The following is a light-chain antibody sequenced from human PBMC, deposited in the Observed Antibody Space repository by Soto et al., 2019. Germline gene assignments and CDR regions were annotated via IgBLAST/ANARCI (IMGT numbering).Light chain of an antibody. CDR1: QSISNY. Sequence: VLKQSPGTLSLYQGERATLSCRASQSISNYLAWYQQKPGQAPRLPIYDASNRATGIPARFSGSGSGTDFTLTISGLEPEDSAVYYCQQRSNWPITFGQGTRLEV. CDR2: DAS. CDR3: QQRSNWPIT. J-gene: IGKJ5*01. V-gene: IGKV3-11*01.